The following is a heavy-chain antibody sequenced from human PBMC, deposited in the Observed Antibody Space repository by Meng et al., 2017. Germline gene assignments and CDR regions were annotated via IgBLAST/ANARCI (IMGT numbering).Heavy chain of an antibody. CDR1: GFTLSTSGVG. D-gene: IGHD3-10*01. V-gene: IGHV2-5*02. CDR3: AHRRDYYGSGNHFDY. J-gene: IGHJ4*02. Sequence: SDPTLVKHTQTHPLTLTFPGFTLSTSGVGVGWHRQPPGKALEWLALIYWDDDKRYSPSLKSRLTITKDTSKNQVVLTMTNMDPVDTATYYCAHRRDYYGSGNHFDYWGQGTLVTVSS. CDR2: IYWDDDK.